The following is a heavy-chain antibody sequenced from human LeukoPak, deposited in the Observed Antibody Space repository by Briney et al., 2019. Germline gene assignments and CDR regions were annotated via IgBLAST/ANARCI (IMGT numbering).Heavy chain of an antibody. CDR1: GYTFTSYY. D-gene: IGHD2-15*01. CDR2: ISAYNGNT. CDR3: ARIPSRGWRVVYYYMDG. J-gene: IGHJ6*03. Sequence: ASVKVSCKASGYTFTSYYMHWVRQAPGQGLEWMGWISAYNGNTNYAQKLQGRVTMTTDTSTSTAYMELRSLRPDDTAVYYCARIPSRGWRVVYYYMDGWGKGTTVTVSS. V-gene: IGHV1-18*04.